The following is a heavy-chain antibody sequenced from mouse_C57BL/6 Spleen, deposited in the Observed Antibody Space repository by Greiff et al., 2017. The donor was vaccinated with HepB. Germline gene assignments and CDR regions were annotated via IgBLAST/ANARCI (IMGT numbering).Heavy chain of an antibody. J-gene: IGHJ3*01. V-gene: IGHV7-1*01. CDR3: ARDADSSGSPFAY. CDR2: SRNKANDYIT. CDR1: GFTFSDFY. Sequence: EVMLVESGGGLVQSGRSLRLSCATSGFTFSDFYMEWVRQAPGKGLEWIAASRNKANDYITEYSASVKGRFIVSRDTSQSILYLQMNALRAEDTAIYYCARDADSSGSPFAYWGQGTLVTVSA. D-gene: IGHD3-2*02.